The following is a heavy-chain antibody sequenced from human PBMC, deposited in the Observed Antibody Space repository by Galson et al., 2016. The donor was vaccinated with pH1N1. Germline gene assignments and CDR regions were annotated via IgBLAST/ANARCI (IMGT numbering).Heavy chain of an antibody. CDR3: ARDREYSGHEWFH. Sequence: SLRLSCAASGFTFTSYAMHWVRQAPGKGLEWVAVILYDGTNEYYADSVKGRFTISRDKTQSTVYLQMNSLRTEDTAVYYCARDREYSGHEWFHWAPGTPVIVSS. CDR2: ILYDGTNE. V-gene: IGHV3-30*04. CDR1: GFTFTSYA. J-gene: IGHJ1*01. D-gene: IGHD5-12*01.